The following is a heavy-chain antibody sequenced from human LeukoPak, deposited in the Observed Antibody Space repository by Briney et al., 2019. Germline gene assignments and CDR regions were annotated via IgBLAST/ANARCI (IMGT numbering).Heavy chain of an antibody. V-gene: IGHV4-39*01. Sequence: PSETLSLTCAVYGGSFSGYYWGWIRRPPGKGLEWIGSIYYSGSTYYNPSLKSRVTISVDTSKNQFSLKLSSVTAADTAVYYCARHGTSGTDLNWFDPWGQGTLVTVSS. D-gene: IGHD1-1*01. CDR3: ARHGTSGTDLNWFDP. CDR2: IYYSGST. CDR1: GGSFSGYY. J-gene: IGHJ5*02.